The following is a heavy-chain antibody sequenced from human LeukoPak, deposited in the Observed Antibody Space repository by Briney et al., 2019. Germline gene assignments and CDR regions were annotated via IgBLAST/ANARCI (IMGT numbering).Heavy chain of an antibody. Sequence: GGSLRLSCAASGFTFSSYAMPWVRQAPGKGLEWVAVISYDGSNKYYADSVKGRFTISRDNSKNTLYLQMNSLRAEDTAVYYCARVSRGYSYGPGDYWGQGTLVTVSS. CDR3: ARVSRGYSYGPGDY. D-gene: IGHD5-18*01. CDR1: GFTFSSYA. J-gene: IGHJ4*02. V-gene: IGHV3-30-3*01. CDR2: ISYDGSNK.